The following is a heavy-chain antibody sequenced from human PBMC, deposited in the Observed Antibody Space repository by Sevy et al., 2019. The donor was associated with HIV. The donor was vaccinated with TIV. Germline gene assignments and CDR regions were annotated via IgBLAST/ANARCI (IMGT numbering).Heavy chain of an antibody. CDR1: GGIFKNYG. V-gene: IGHV1-69*13. CDR2: IIPILGTT. D-gene: IGHD6-19*01. Sequence: ASVKVSCKDSGGIFKNYGFSWVRQAPGQGPEWVGGIIPILGTTNYAQKFQDRVTISADEYTKTVHMELRNLRSEDTGVYYCARGGGNGWYYYDYWGQETLVTVSS. CDR3: ARGGGNGWYYYDY. J-gene: IGHJ4*02.